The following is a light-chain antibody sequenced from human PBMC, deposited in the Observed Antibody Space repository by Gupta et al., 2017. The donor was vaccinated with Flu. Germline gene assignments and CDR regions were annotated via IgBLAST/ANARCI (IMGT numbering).Light chain of an antibody. CDR1: LGVDDNKSY. V-gene: IGKV4-1*01. Sequence: PTGALGDGGASNYKSSLGVDDNKSYLAWYHQRPGQAPKLLMYGASSRETGVPERFSGSGSGTDFTLTISSLQAEDLAVYYCQQDYSWPHTFGRGTKVEIK. CDR2: GAS. J-gene: IGKJ4*01. CDR3: QQDYSWPHT.